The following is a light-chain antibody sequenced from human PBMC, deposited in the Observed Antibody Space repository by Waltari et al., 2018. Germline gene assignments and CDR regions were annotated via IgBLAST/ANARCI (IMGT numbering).Light chain of an antibody. V-gene: IGLV2-14*03. CDR3: SSQALDVLVL. CDR1: ASVAGPSES. J-gene: IGLJ2*01. CDR2: DVT. Sequence: QSALTQPAYAAGSPGQSIHPSCRGLASVAGPSESVSWHQHHPDKAPQVIIYDVTHPPPGVSDRVSASRATSTAALTSASLQPEDVADYYCSSQALDVLVLFGRGTRLTVL.